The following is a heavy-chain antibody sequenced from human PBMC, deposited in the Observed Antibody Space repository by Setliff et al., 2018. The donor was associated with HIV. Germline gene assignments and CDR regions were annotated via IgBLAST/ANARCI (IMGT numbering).Heavy chain of an antibody. J-gene: IGHJ4*02. CDR1: GGSVSRSDYY. D-gene: IGHD3-22*01. CDR2: VHISGSV. CDR3: ARAASYYDSSGYWAPPKYFDY. V-gene: IGHV4-61*02. Sequence: SETLSLTCTVSGGSVSRSDYYWSWIRQPAGGGLEWTGRVHISGSVNYNPSLRSRVSISIDTSKNQCSLKLTSVTAADTAVYYCARAASYYDSSGYWAPPKYFDYWGQGTLVTVSS.